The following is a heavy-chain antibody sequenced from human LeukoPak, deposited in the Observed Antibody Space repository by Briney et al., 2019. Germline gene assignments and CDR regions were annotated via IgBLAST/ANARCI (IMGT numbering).Heavy chain of an antibody. Sequence: SETLSLTCTVSGGSLSNYYWNWIRQPPGKGLEWIAYIYYSGSTNYNPSLKSRVTISLDTSKNQFSLKLSSVTTADTAVYYCARMPDILTGLDSWGQGTLVTVSS. D-gene: IGHD3-9*01. V-gene: IGHV4-59*01. CDR3: ARMPDILTGLDS. CDR2: IYYSGST. CDR1: GGSLSNYY. J-gene: IGHJ4*02.